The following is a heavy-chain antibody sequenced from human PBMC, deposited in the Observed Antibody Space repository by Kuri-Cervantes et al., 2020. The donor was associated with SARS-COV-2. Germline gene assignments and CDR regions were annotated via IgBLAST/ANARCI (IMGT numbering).Heavy chain of an antibody. CDR3: ARDRYYYMDV. V-gene: IGHV3-64*01. CDR2: ISSNGGST. Sequence: GESLKISCAASGFTSSSYWMSWVRQAPGKGLEYVSAISSNGGSTYYANSVKGRFTISRDNSKNTLYLQMGSLRAEDMAVYYCARDRYYYMDVWGKGTTVTVSS. J-gene: IGHJ6*03. CDR1: GFTSSSYW.